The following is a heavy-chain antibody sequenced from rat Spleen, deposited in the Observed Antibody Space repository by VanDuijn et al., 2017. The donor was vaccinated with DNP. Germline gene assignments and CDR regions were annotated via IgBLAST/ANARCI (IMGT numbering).Heavy chain of an antibody. D-gene: IGHD1-4*01. V-gene: IGHV5-25*01. CDR2: ISTSGGST. Sequence: EVQLVESGGGLVQPGRSLKLSCAASGFTFSNYDMAWVRQAPTKGLEWVASISTSGGSTYYRDSVKGRFTVSRDNAKSTLYLQMDSLRSEDTATYYCARHPYPPFDYWGQGVMVTVSA. CDR1: GFTFSNYD. CDR3: ARHPYPPFDY. J-gene: IGHJ2*01.